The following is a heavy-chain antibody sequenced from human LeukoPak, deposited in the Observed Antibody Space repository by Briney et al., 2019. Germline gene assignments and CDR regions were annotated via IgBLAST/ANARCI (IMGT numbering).Heavy chain of an antibody. CDR3: ARWHHLWFGELPAPLYFDY. Sequence: PSETLSLTCIVSGGSIRSYYWNWIRQPPGKGLEWIGYIYYSGSTNYNPSLKSRVTISVDTSKNQFSLKLSSVTAADTAVYYCARWHHLWFGELPAPLYFDYWGQGTLVTVSS. D-gene: IGHD3-10*01. V-gene: IGHV4-59*08. CDR1: GGSIRSYY. CDR2: IYYSGST. J-gene: IGHJ4*02.